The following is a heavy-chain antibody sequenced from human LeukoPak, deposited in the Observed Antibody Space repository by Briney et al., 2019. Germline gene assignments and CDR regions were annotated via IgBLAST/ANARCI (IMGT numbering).Heavy chain of an antibody. V-gene: IGHV3-21*01. D-gene: IGHD2-15*01. J-gene: IGHJ4*02. CDR3: ARRVVVVAARALDY. CDR1: GFTFSSYS. CDR2: ISSRSSYI. Sequence: GGSLTLSCAASGFTFSSYSMNWVRQAPGQGLQWFSSISSRSSYIHYADSVKGRFTIYRHNAKNSLYLQMNSLRAEDTAVYYCARRVVVVAARALDYWGQGTLVTVSS.